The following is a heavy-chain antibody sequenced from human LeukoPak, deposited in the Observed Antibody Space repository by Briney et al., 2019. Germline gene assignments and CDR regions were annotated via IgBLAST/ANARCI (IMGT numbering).Heavy chain of an antibody. CDR1: GFSFSTYR. CDR3: AKDKSMVRELDY. V-gene: IGHV3-30*02. CDR2: IQSDGRNK. J-gene: IGHJ4*02. Sequence: GGSLRLSCAASGFSFSTYRMHWVRQAPGKGLEWLAFIQSDGRNKYYADSVKGRFTISRDNSKNTLFLQMNSLRAEDTAVYYCAKDKSMVRELDYWGQGSLVTVSS. D-gene: IGHD3-10*01.